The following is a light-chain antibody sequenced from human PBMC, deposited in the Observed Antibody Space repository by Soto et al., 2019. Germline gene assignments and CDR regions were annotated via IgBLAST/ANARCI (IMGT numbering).Light chain of an antibody. V-gene: IGLV2-14*01. Sequence: ALTQPASVSGSPGQSITISCTGTSSDVGGYNYVSWYQQHPGKAPKLMIYDVSNRPSGVSNRFSGSKSGNTASLTISGLQAGDEADYYCSSYTSSSTEVFGTGTKVTVL. J-gene: IGLJ1*01. CDR1: SSDVGGYNY. CDR2: DVS. CDR3: SSYTSSSTEV.